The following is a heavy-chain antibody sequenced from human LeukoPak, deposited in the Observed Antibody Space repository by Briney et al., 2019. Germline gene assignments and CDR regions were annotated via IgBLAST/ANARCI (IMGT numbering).Heavy chain of an antibody. J-gene: IGHJ5*02. CDR3: ARAHPGYSSSWSQFDP. D-gene: IGHD6-13*01. Sequence: PSETLSLTCTVSGGSISSSSYYWGWIRQPPGKGLEWIGSIYYSGSTYYNPSLKSRVTISVDTSKNQFSLKLSSVTAAGTAVYYCARAHPGYSSSWSQFDPWGQGTLVTVSS. V-gene: IGHV4-39*07. CDR1: GGSISSSSYY. CDR2: IYYSGST.